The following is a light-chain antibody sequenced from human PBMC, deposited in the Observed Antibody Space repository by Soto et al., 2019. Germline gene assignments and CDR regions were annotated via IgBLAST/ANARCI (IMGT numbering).Light chain of an antibody. CDR2: EVN. V-gene: IGLV2-8*01. CDR3: TSYAGGNNV. CDR1: SSDVGGYNY. Sequence: QSVLTQPPSASGSPGQSVTISCTGTSSDVGGYNYVSWYQQHPGKVPKLMVYEVNKPPSGVPDRFAGSKSGNTASLTVSGLQAEDEADYYCTSYAGGNNVFGTGTKVTVL. J-gene: IGLJ1*01.